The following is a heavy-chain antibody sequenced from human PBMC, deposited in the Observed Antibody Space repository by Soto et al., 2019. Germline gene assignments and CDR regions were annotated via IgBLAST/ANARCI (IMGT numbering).Heavy chain of an antibody. CDR1: GVTFSSYW. D-gene: IGHD3-10*01. J-gene: IGHJ4*02. Sequence: GGSLRLSCAASGVTFSSYWMSWVRQAPGKGLEWVANIKQDGSEKYYVDSVKGRFTISRDNAKNSLYLQMNSLRAEDTAVYYCARVSTMIRGVSALRYFDYWGQGTLVTVSS. CDR3: ARVSTMIRGVSALRYFDY. V-gene: IGHV3-7*01. CDR2: IKQDGSEK.